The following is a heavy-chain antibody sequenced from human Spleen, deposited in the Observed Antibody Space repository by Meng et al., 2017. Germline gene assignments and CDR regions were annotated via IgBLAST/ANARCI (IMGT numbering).Heavy chain of an antibody. V-gene: IGHV1-69*02. J-gene: IGHJ4*02. CDR1: GGTFSSYT. CDR2: IIPILGIA. Sequence: SVKVSCKASGGTFSSYTISWVRQAPGQGLEWMGRIIPILGIANYAQKFQGRVTITADKSTSTAYMELSSLRSEDTAVYYCARGGGSGSYYLELDYWGQGTLVTVSS. D-gene: IGHD3-10*01. CDR3: ARGGGSGSYYLELDY.